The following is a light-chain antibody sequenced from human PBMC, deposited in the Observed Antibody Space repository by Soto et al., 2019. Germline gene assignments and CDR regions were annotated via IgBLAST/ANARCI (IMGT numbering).Light chain of an antibody. Sequence: QSVLTQPRSVSGSPGQSVTISCTGTSSDIGSYNRVSWFQQPPGEAPKLIIYDVTKRPSGVPDRFSGSKSGNTASLTISGLHAEDEADYYCCSHVETYTVVFGGGTQLTVL. CDR1: SSDIGSYNR. V-gene: IGLV2-11*01. CDR3: CSHVETYTVV. CDR2: DVT. J-gene: IGLJ2*01.